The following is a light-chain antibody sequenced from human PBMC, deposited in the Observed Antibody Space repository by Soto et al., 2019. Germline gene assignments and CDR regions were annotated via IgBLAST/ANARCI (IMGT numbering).Light chain of an antibody. Sequence: EIVMTQSPATLSVSPGERATLSCRASQSVSSNLAWYQQKPGQAPRLLIYGASTRATGIPARFSGSGSGTEFTLTISSLQSEYFAVYYCQQYNNWPLTFGQGTKVEI. CDR1: QSVSSN. CDR2: GAS. V-gene: IGKV3-15*01. CDR3: QQYNNWPLT. J-gene: IGKJ1*01.